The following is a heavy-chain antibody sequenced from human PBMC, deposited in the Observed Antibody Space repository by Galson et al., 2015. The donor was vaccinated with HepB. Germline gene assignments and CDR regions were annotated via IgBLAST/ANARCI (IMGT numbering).Heavy chain of an antibody. CDR1: GFRFSTYG. J-gene: IGHJ4*02. Sequence: SLRLSCAASGFRFSTYGLHWVRQAPGMGLEWVAFIDYAGSKKYYADSVRGRFTISRDNSKNTLYLQVDNLRPEDKAVYYCAKDPYYYGSGSYSFDFWGLGTLVTVSS. CDR2: IDYAGSKK. D-gene: IGHD3-10*01. CDR3: AKDPYYYGSGSYSFDF. V-gene: IGHV3-30*02.